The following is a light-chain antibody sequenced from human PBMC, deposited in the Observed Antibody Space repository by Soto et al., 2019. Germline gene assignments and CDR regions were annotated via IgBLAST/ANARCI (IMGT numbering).Light chain of an antibody. CDR1: SSDVGGYNY. CDR3: SSYAGSNNLV. CDR2: EVT. J-gene: IGLJ3*02. V-gene: IGLV2-8*01. Sequence: QSVLTQPPSASGSPGQSVTISCTGTSSDVGGYNYVSWYQQHPGKVPKLMIYEVTKRPSGVPDRFSGSKSGNTASLTVSALQTEDEADYYCSSYAGSNNLVFGGGTKLTVL.